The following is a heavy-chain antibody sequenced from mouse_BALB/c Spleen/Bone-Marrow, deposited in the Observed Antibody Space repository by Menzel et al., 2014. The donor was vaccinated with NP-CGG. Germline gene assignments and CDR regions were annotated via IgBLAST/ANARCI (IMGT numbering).Heavy chain of an antibody. CDR2: ISYTGNT. V-gene: IGHV3-8*02. J-gene: IGHJ2*01. CDR3: ARSLGRCDY. CDR1: GDSITSGY. D-gene: IGHD4-1*01. Sequence: VQLQQSGPSLIKPSQTLSLTCSVTGDSITSGYWNWIRKFPGNELEYMGYISYTGNTYYNPSLKSRISIARDTSKNQYYLQLYSLTTEDTATYFCARSLGRCDYWGQGATLTVSA.